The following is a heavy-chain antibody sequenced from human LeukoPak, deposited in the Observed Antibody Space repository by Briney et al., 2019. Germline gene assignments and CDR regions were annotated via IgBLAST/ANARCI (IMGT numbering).Heavy chain of an antibody. Sequence: PSETLSLTRTVSGGSISSGDYYWSWIRQPPGKGLEWIGYIYYSGSTYYNPSLKSRVTISVDTSKNQFSLKLSSVTAADTAVYYCARDTPYYDILTGRRNMDVWGKGTTVTVSS. CDR1: GGSISSGDYY. J-gene: IGHJ6*03. D-gene: IGHD3-9*01. CDR3: ARDTPYYDILTGRRNMDV. V-gene: IGHV4-30-4*08. CDR2: IYYSGST.